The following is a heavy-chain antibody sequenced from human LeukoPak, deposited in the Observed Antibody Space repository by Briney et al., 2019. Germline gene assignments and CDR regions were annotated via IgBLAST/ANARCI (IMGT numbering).Heavy chain of an antibody. Sequence: ASVKVSCKASGYAFTSYAMHWVRQAPGQRLEWMGWINAGNGNTKYSQKFQGRVTITRDTSASTAYMELSSLRSEDTAVYYCARGLLLFGASSAFDIWGQGTMVTVSS. CDR2: INAGNGNT. D-gene: IGHD2-21*02. J-gene: IGHJ3*02. CDR3: ARGLLLFGASSAFDI. V-gene: IGHV1-3*01. CDR1: GYAFTSYA.